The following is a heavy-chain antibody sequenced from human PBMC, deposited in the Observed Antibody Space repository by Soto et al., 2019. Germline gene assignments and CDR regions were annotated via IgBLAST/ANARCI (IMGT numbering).Heavy chain of an antibody. D-gene: IGHD3-22*01. CDR1: GFTFSSYS. V-gene: IGHV3-21*01. CDR2: ISSSSSYI. CDR3: ARGGVSTWPPPETYYMDV. J-gene: IGHJ6*03. Sequence: GGSLRLSCAASGFTFSSYSMNWVRQAPGKGLEWVSSISSSSSYIYYADSVKGRFTISRDNAKNSLYLQMNSLRAEDTAVYYCARGGVSTWPPPETYYMDVWGKGTTVTVSS.